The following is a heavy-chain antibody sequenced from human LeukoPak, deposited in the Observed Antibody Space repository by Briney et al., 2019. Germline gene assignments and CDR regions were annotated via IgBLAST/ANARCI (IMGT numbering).Heavy chain of an antibody. V-gene: IGHV3-53*01. CDR3: ARETVTTRLTTGMDV. J-gene: IGHJ6*02. D-gene: IGHD4-17*01. CDR1: GFTVSSNY. CDR2: IYSGGST. Sequence: PGGSLRLSCAASGFTVSSNYMSWVRQAPGKGLEWVSVIYSGGSTKYADSVKGRFTISRDNSKNTLYLQMNSLRAEDTAVYYCARETVTTRLTTGMDVWGQGTTVTVSS.